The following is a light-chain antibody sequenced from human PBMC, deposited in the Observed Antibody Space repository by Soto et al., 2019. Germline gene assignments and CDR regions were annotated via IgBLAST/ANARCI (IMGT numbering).Light chain of an antibody. CDR3: SSYTDSGPLVV. CDR2: EVN. J-gene: IGLJ1*01. CDR1: TSDVGGYNY. Sequence: QSALTQPASVSGSPGQSITISCTGTTSDVGGYNYASWYQQHQGKDPKVLIYEVNNRPSGFSNRLSGSKSGNTASLNISGLQGEDEADYYCSSYTDSGPLVVFGTATKVTVL. V-gene: IGLV2-14*01.